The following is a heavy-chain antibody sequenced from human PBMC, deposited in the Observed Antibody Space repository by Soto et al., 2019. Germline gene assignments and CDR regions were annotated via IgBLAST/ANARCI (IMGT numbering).Heavy chain of an antibody. CDR3: ARDHDGGNPFIFQH. J-gene: IGHJ1*01. CDR1: GFNFSNYG. D-gene: IGHD2-15*01. V-gene: IGHV3-30*03. Sequence: GGPLRLSCAASGFNFSNYGMHWVRQAPGKGLEWVAVISYDGSSKYHADSVKGRFTISRDNSKNTLHLQMNSLRAEDTAVYYCARDHDGGNPFIFQHWGQGTPVTVSS. CDR2: ISYDGSSK.